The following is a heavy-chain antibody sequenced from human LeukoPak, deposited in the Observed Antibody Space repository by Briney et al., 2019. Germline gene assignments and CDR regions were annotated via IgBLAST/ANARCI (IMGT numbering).Heavy chain of an antibody. CDR2: ISGSGGST. CDR1: GFTFSSYA. V-gene: IGHV3-23*01. Sequence: GGSLRLSCAASGFTFSSYAMSWVRQAPGKGLEWVSAISGSGGSTYYADSVKGRFTISRDNSKNTLYLQMNSLRAEDTAVYYCAKDPGAYSSSWYYFDYWGQGTLVTVSS. J-gene: IGHJ4*02. CDR3: AKDPGAYSSSWYYFDY. D-gene: IGHD6-13*01.